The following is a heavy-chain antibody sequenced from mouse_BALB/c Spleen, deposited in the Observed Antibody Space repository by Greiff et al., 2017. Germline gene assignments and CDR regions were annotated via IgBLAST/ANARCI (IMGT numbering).Heavy chain of an antibody. Sequence: VHLVESGPGLVAPSQSLSITCTVSGFSLTSYGVHWVRQPPGKGLEWLGVIWAGGSTNYNSALMSRLSISKDNSKSQVFLKMNSLQTDDTAMYYCARDSMRYWGQGTTLTVSS. J-gene: IGHJ2*01. CDR2: IWAGGST. CDR1: GFSLTSYG. V-gene: IGHV2-9*02. CDR3: ARDSMRY.